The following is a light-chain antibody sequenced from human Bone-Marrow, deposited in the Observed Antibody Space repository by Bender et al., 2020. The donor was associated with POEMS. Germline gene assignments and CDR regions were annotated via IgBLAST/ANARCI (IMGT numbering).Light chain of an antibody. J-gene: IGLJ2*01. Sequence: QSALTQPASVSGSPGQSITISCTGTSSDVGGYNYVSWYQQHPGKVPKVIIYETTQRPSGVSDRFSGSLSGNTASLTVSGLQAEDEADYYCCLYAGSSTLVFGGGTKLTVL. CDR3: CLYAGSSTLV. CDR1: SSDVGGYNY. V-gene: IGLV2-23*01. CDR2: ETT.